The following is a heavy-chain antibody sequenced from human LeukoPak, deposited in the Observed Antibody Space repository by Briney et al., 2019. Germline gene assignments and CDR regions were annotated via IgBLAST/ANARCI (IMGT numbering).Heavy chain of an antibody. J-gene: IGHJ5*02. CDR2: INAGNDDT. CDR3: ARAFDLLPNWLDP. Sequence: PGATVKVSCKSSGCIFTRNVIHWVRQAPGQSLEWLGWINAGNDDTKYSQKFQGRVTFTRDTSASTVYMELSGLRSEDTAVYYCARAFDLLPNWLDPWGLRTLVTFSS. V-gene: IGHV1-3*01. CDR1: GCIFTRNV.